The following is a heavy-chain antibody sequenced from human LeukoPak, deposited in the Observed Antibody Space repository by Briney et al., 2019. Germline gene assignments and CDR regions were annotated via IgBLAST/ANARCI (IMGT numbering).Heavy chain of an antibody. V-gene: IGHV4-39*01. D-gene: IGHD3-3*02. Sequence: PSETLSLTCTVSGGSISSSSYYWGWIRQPPGKGLEWIGSIYYSGSTYYNPSPKSRVTISVDTSKTTFSLKLSSVTAAATDVYYCARYRIFPPQFVRFDYWGQGTLVTVSS. CDR1: GGSISSSSYY. CDR3: ARYRIFPPQFVRFDY. CDR2: IYYSGST. J-gene: IGHJ4*02.